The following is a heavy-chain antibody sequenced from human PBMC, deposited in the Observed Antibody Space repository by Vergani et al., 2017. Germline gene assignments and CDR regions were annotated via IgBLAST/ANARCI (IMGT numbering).Heavy chain of an antibody. D-gene: IGHD3-22*01. J-gene: IGHJ3*02. CDR2: ISSGGDYT. CDR3: AKIRVVARWAFDI. Sequence: EVQLVESGGGLVKPGGSLRLSCVASGFPFSSHGMSWVRQTPGKGPEWVSCISSGGDYTYYSDSVKGRFSVSRDNSKNTLYLQINSLRAEDTAVYFCAKIRVVARWAFDIWGRGTMVTVSS. V-gene: IGHV3-23*04. CDR1: GFPFSSHG.